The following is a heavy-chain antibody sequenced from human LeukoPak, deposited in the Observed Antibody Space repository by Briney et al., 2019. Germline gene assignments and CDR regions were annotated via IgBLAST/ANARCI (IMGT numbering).Heavy chain of an antibody. CDR3: GRQGYTASYYFFDY. CDR2: IYTTGTT. J-gene: IGHJ4*02. CDR1: SGSIRGYY. V-gene: IGHV4-4*07. D-gene: IGHD1-26*01. Sequence: PSETLFLTCTVSSGSIRGYYWGWVRQPPGKGLEWIGRIYTTGTTQYNPSLKSRVTMSVDTSTNQFSLNLRSMTVADTAVYYRGRQGYTASYYFFDYWSQGTLVAVS.